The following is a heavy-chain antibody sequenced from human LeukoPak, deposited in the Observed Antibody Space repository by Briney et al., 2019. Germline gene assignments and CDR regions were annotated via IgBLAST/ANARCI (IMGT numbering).Heavy chain of an antibody. J-gene: IGHJ4*02. V-gene: IGHV3-7*03. CDR2: INQDGSEK. CDR1: GFTFTTYW. Sequence: GGSLRLSCAASGFTFTTYWMSWVRQAPGKGLEWVANINQDGSEKYFVDSVKGRFTISRDNSKNTLYLQMNSLRAEYTAVYYCAKGTRYYYDSSGYYYGSFDYWGQGTLVTVSS. CDR3: AKGTRYYYDSSGYYYGSFDY. D-gene: IGHD3-22*01.